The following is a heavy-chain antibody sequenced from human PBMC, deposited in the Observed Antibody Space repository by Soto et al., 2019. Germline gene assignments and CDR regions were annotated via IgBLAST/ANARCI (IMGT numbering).Heavy chain of an antibody. CDR2: IIPIFGTA. Sequence: ASVKVSCKASGGTFSSYAISWVRQAPGQGLEWMGGIIPIFGTANYAQKFQGRVTITADKSTSTAYMELSSLRSEDTAVYYCARMEGAAAGFDYWGQGTLVTVSS. CDR3: ARMEGAAAGFDY. J-gene: IGHJ4*02. D-gene: IGHD2-15*01. V-gene: IGHV1-69*06. CDR1: GGTFSSYA.